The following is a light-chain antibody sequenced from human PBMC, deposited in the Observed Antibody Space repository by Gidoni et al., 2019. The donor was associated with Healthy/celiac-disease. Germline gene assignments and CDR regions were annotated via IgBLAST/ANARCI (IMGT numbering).Light chain of an antibody. CDR3: SSYAGSNNLL. V-gene: IGLV2-8*01. CDR1: SSDVGDYNY. Sequence: QSALTQPPSASGSPGQSVTISCTGTSSDVGDYNYVSWYQQHPGKAPKFMIYEVNKRPSGVPDRFSGSKSGNTASLTVSGLQAEDEAEYYCSSYAGSNNLLFGGGTKLTVL. CDR2: EVN. J-gene: IGLJ2*01.